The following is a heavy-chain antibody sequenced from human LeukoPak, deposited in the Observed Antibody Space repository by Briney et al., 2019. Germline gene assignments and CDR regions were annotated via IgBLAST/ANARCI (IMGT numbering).Heavy chain of an antibody. J-gene: IGHJ6*02. V-gene: IGHV1-18*01. CDR1: GYTFTTYG. CDR3: ARDARDGSGNYYYGMDV. CDR2: ISAYNGNT. Sequence: GASVKVSCKASGYTFTTYGISWVRQAPGQGLEWMGWISAYNGNTNYAQKLQGRVTMTTDTSTSTAYMDLRSLRSDDTAVFYCARDARDGSGNYYYGMDVWGQGTTVTVSS. D-gene: IGHD3-10*01.